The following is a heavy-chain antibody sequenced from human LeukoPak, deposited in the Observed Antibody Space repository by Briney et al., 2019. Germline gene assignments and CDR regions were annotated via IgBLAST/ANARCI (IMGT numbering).Heavy chain of an antibody. CDR3: VRGADMNYNFENSFYFDS. J-gene: IGHJ4*02. V-gene: IGHV3-33*01. D-gene: IGHD3-3*01. Sequence: GGSLRLSCAVSGFAMKNFGMHWVRQAPGKGLEWVAVIWSDGSQRHYMDSVKGRFAISRENSMNTLSLEMNGLRVEDTAVYYCVRGADMNYNFENSFYFDSWGQGALVIDSS. CDR1: GFAMKNFG. CDR2: IWSDGSQR.